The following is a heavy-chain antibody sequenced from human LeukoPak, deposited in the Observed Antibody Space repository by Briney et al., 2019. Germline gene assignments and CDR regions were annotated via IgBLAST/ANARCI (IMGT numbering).Heavy chain of an antibody. D-gene: IGHD3-10*01. CDR2: ISYSGGTT. Sequence: PGGSLRLSCASSGFTFTSYAVSWVRQAPGKGLEWVSTISYSGGTTYHTDSVKGRFTISRDISKNTVDLQMNSLKAEDTAVYYCAKDGVVRGLGPYYFDSWGQGSLVTVSS. V-gene: IGHV3-23*01. J-gene: IGHJ4*02. CDR3: AKDGVVRGLGPYYFDS. CDR1: GFTFTSYA.